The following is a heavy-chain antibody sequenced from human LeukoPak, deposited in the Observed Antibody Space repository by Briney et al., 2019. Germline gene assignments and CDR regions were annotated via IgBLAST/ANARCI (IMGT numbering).Heavy chain of an antibody. CDR3: ARGGRPPDIVVVVAAPGSGNWFDP. D-gene: IGHD2-15*01. Sequence: SETLSLTCAVYGGSFSGYYWSWIRQPPGKGLEWIGEINHSGSTNYNPSLKSRATISVDTSKNQFSLKLSSVTAADTAVYYCARGGRPPDIVVVVAAPGSGNWFDPWGQGTLVTVSS. V-gene: IGHV4-34*01. CDR1: GGSFSGYY. J-gene: IGHJ5*02. CDR2: INHSGST.